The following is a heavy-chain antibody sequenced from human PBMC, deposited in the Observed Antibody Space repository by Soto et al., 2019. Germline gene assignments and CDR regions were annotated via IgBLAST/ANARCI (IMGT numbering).Heavy chain of an antibody. CDR2: ISSSGSTI. CDR3: ARDLGYVLRYFDWLSHYYYYYGMDV. V-gene: IGHV3-11*01. CDR1: GFTFSDYY. Sequence: PGGSLRLSCAASGFTFSDYYMSWIRQAPGNGLEWVSYISSSGSTIYYAASVKGRFTISRDNAKNSLYLQMNSLRAGDTAVYYCARDLGYVLRYFDWLSHYYYYYGMDVWGQGTAVTVSS. D-gene: IGHD3-9*01. J-gene: IGHJ6*02.